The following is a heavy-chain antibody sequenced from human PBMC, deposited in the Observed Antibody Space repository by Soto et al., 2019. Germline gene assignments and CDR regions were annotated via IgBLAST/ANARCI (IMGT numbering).Heavy chain of an antibody. V-gene: IGHV3-21*01. J-gene: IGHJ4*02. Sequence: ESGGGLVKPGGSLRLSCAASGFSFSSDSMGWVRQAPGKGLEWVSSISSSGSFMNYADSVKGRFTISRDNAKNSLYLQMSGLKDEDTAAYYCARDPPTGTTLDWADSWGQGTLVTVSS. CDR2: ISSSGSFM. D-gene: IGHD1-7*01. CDR1: GFSFSSDS. CDR3: ARDPPTGTTLDWADS.